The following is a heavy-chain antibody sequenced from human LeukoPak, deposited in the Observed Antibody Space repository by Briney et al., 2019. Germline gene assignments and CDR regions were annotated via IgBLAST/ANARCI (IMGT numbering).Heavy chain of an antibody. CDR1: GGTFSSYA. Sequence: ASVKVSCKASGGTFSSYAISWVRQAPGQGLEWVGWINPNSGGTNYAQKFQGRVTMTRDTSISTAYMELSRLRSDDTAVYYCAREYSSSSSAGYWGQGTLVTVSS. J-gene: IGHJ4*02. D-gene: IGHD6-6*01. CDR3: AREYSSSSSAGY. V-gene: IGHV1-2*02. CDR2: INPNSGGT.